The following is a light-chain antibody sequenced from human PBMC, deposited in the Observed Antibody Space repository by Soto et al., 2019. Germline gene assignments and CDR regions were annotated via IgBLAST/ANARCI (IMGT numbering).Light chain of an antibody. CDR3: QQYKSWPPLT. CDR2: GAS. V-gene: IGKV3-15*01. CDR1: QSVSSN. Sequence: EIVMTQSPATLSVSPGERATLSSRASQSVSSNLAWYQQRPGQAPRLLIYGASTRATGISARFSGSGSETEFTLTISSLQSEDFAVYYCQQYKSWPPLTFGGGTKVEI. J-gene: IGKJ4*01.